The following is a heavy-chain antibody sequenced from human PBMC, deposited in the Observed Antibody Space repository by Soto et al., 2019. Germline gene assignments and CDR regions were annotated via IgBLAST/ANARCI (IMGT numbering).Heavy chain of an antibody. CDR2: INHSGST. J-gene: IGHJ5*02. V-gene: IGHV4-34*01. CDR1: GGSFSGYY. CDR3: ARGGYCSGGSCYVWFDP. D-gene: IGHD2-15*01. Sequence: SETLSLTCAVYGGSFSGYYWSWIRQPPGKGLEWIGEINHSGSTKYNPSLKSRVTISVDTSKNQFSLKLSSVTAADTAVYYCARGGYCSGGSCYVWFDPWGQGTLVTVSS.